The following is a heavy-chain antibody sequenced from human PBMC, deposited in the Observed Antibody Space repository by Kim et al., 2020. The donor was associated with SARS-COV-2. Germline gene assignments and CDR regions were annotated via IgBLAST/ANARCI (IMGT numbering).Heavy chain of an antibody. CDR2: IIPIFGTA. CDR3: ARETRITMVRGVRDAPGQIVGMDV. J-gene: IGHJ6*02. D-gene: IGHD3-10*01. V-gene: IGHV1-69*13. Sequence: SVKVSCKASGGTFSSYAISWVRQAPGQGLEWMGGIIPIFGTANYAQKFQGRVTITADESTSTAYMELSSLRSEDTAVYYCARETRITMVRGVRDAPGQIVGMDVWGQGTTVTVSS. CDR1: GGTFSSYA.